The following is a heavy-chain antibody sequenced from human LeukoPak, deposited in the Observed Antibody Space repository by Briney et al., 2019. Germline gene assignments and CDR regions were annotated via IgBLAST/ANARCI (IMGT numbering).Heavy chain of an antibody. CDR1: GFTFSSYD. J-gene: IGHJ4*02. CDR2: ISRNGDST. CDR3: ARPRNSYGPLPVD. D-gene: IGHD5-18*01. V-gene: IGHV3-64*01. Sequence: QAGGSLRLSCAASGFTFSSYDMSWVRQAPGKGLEYVAAISRNGDSTYYAKSVKDRFTISRDNSKNTLYLQMGSLRADDMAVYYCARPRNSYGPLPVDWGQGTLVTVSS.